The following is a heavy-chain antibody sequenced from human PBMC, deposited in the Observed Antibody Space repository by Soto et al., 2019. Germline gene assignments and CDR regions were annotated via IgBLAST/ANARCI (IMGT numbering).Heavy chain of an antibody. D-gene: IGHD6-19*01. CDR3: ARIGSRGWHQVSYLDP. CDR1: GASISSHS. J-gene: IGHJ5*02. CDR2: MSNRGST. V-gene: IGHV4-59*11. Sequence: QVQLQESGPGLVKPSETLSLTCNVSGASISSHSWSWIRQSPGKGLEWIGYMSNRGSTYSNLSLKSRVTISIESSKYQFSLNLRSVTSADTAVYYCARIGSRGWHQVSYLDPWGQGTLVTVSS.